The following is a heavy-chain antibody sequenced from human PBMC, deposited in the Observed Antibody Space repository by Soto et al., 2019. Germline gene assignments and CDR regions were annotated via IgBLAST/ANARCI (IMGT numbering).Heavy chain of an antibody. Sequence: PGGSLRLSCAASGFTFSNAWMSWVRQAPGKGLEWVGRIKSKTDGGTTDYAAPVKGRFTISRDDSKNTLYLQMNSLKTEDTAVYYCTTWVGYDFWSGYYSYYGMDVWGQGTTVTVSS. CDR1: GFTFSNAW. D-gene: IGHD3-3*01. V-gene: IGHV3-15*01. J-gene: IGHJ6*02. CDR2: IKSKTDGGTT. CDR3: TTWVGYDFWSGYYSYYGMDV.